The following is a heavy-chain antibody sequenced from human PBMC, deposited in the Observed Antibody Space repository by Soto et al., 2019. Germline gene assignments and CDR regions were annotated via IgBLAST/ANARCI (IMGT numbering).Heavy chain of an antibody. V-gene: IGHV5-51*01. J-gene: IGHJ6*02. CDR2: IYPGDSDT. CDR1: GYTFTNYW. Sequence: GESLNISCKGSGYTFTNYWIGWVRQMPGKGLEWMGIIYPGDSDTKYNPSFQGQVTISADKSITTTYLRWTSLRASDTAIYYCAASISYYGMDVWGQGTTVTVSS. CDR3: AASISYYGMDV.